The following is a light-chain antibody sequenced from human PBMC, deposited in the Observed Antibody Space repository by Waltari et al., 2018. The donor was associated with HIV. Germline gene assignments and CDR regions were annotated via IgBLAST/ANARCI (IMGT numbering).Light chain of an antibody. Sequence: QSVLTQPPSVSAAPGQKITISCSGSSPNLGNNYVTWYQQPPGTAPKLLIYDNHKRPSGIPDRFSGSKSGTSATLGITGLQTGDEADYYCGTWDSSLSAGVFGGGTKVTVL. CDR1: SPNLGNNY. CDR2: DNH. CDR3: GTWDSSLSAGV. J-gene: IGLJ2*01. V-gene: IGLV1-51*01.